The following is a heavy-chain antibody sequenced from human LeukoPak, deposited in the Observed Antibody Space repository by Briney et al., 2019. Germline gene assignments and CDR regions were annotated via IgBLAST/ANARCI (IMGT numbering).Heavy chain of an antibody. CDR3: AKVRSPDDYSNWFDP. CDR1: GFTFSSYG. CDR2: IRYDGSNK. V-gene: IGHV3-30*02. J-gene: IGHJ5*02. Sequence: GGSLRLSCAASGFTFSSYGRHWVRQAPGKGLEWVAFIRYDGSNKYYADSVKGRFTISRDNSKNTLYLQMNSLRAEDTAVYYCAKVRSPDDYSNWFDPWGQGTLVTVSS. D-gene: IGHD4-11*01.